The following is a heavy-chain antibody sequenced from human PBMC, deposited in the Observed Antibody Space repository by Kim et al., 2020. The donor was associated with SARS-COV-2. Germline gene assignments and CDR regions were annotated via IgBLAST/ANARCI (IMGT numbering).Heavy chain of an antibody. CDR3: ARDARPLDYDILTGYYGLSAFDY. D-gene: IGHD3-9*01. V-gene: IGHV4-4*02. CDR2: IYHSGST. CDR1: GGSISSSNW. Sequence: SETLSLTCAVSGGSISSSNWWSWVRQPPGKGLEWIGEIYHSGSTNYNPSLKSRVTISVDKSKNQFSLKLSSVTAADTAVYYCARDARPLDYDILTGYYGLSAFDYWGQGTLVTVSS. J-gene: IGHJ4*02.